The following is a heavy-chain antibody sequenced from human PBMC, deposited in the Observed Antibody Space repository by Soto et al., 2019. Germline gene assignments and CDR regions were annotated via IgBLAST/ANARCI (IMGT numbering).Heavy chain of an antibody. D-gene: IGHD3-22*01. Sequence: SETLSLTCTVSGGSISSGGYYWSWIRQHPGKGLEWIGYIYYSGSTYYNPSLKSRVTISVDTSKNQFSLKLSSVTAADTAVYYCARVDSSGYYTHPYFDYWGQGTLVTGSS. CDR2: IYYSGST. CDR1: GGSISSGGYY. V-gene: IGHV4-31*03. J-gene: IGHJ4*02. CDR3: ARVDSSGYYTHPYFDY.